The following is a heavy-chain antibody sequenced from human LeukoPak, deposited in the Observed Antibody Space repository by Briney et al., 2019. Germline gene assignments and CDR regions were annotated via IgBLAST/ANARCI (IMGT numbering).Heavy chain of an antibody. CDR1: GFAFSNSA. Sequence: GGSLRLSCAASGFAFSNSAMSWVRQAPGKGLEWVSAITASGDTTYYADSVRGRFTISRDNSKNTLYLQMSSLRAEDTAVYYCAKGPSTWDFWGQGTLVTVSS. J-gene: IGHJ4*02. CDR3: AKGPSTWDF. V-gene: IGHV3-23*01. CDR2: ITASGDTT.